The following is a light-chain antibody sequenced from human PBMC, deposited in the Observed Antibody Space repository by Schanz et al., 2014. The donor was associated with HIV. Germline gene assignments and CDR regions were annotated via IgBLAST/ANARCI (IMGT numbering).Light chain of an antibody. CDR3: LHYNDFAST. CDR1: QSISEW. CDR2: EAS. J-gene: IGKJ2*01. Sequence: DLQLTQSPSTLSASVGDRITITCRASQSISEWLAWYQQKPGQAPNLLISEASTLESGVPSRFSGTGSGTEFTLTISSLQPDDFATYFCLHYNDFASTFGQGTKLEIK. V-gene: IGKV1-5*03.